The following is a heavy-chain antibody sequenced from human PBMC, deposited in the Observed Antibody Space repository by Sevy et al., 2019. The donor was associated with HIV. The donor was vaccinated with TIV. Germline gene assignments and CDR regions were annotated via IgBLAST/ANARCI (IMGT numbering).Heavy chain of an antibody. J-gene: IGHJ6*02. CDR1: GFTFSSYS. V-gene: IGHV3-21*01. D-gene: IGHD6-19*01. Sequence: GGSLRLSCAASGFTFSSYSMNWVRQAPGKGLEWVSSISSSSSYIYYADSVKSRFTISRDNAKNSLYLQMNSLRAEDTAVYYCARVTYSSGWYRGSYYYYGMDVWGQGTTVTVSS. CDR3: ARVTYSSGWYRGSYYYYGMDV. CDR2: ISSSSSYI.